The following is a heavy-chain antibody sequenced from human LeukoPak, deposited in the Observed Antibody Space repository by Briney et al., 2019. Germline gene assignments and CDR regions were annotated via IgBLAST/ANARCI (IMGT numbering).Heavy chain of an antibody. Sequence: GGSLRLSCAASGFTFTNYAMNWVRQAPGKGLEWVSYISSSGSTIYYADSVKGRFTVTRDNAENSLYLQMNSLRDEDTAVYYCARVPGYCSGGSCFSTYFDYWGQGTLVTVSS. V-gene: IGHV3-48*02. D-gene: IGHD2-15*01. CDR2: ISSSGSTI. CDR3: ARVPGYCSGGSCFSTYFDY. CDR1: GFTFTNYA. J-gene: IGHJ4*02.